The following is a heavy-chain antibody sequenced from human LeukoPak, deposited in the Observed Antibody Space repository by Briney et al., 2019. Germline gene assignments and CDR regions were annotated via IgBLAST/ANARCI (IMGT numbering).Heavy chain of an antibody. Sequence: ASVKVSCKASGYTFTGYYMHWVRQAPGQGLEWMGWINPNSGGTNYAQKFQGRVTMTRDTSISTAYMELSRLRSDDTAVYYCATFQAYYYDSSGYYPPDYWGQGTLVTVSS. D-gene: IGHD3-22*01. V-gene: IGHV1-2*02. CDR2: INPNSGGT. CDR3: ATFQAYYYDSSGYYPPDY. CDR1: GYTFTGYY. J-gene: IGHJ4*02.